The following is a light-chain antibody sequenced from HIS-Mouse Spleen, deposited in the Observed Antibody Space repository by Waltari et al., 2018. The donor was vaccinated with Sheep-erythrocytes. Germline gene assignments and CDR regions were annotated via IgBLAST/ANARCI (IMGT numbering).Light chain of an antibody. V-gene: IGLV2-23*01. Sequence: QSALTQPASVSGSPGQSITISCTATSSDVGSYNLVSWYQQHPGKAPKLRIYEGSKRPSGVSNRFSGYKSGNTASLTISGLQAEDEADYYCCSYAGSSTPWVFGGGTKLTVL. J-gene: IGLJ3*02. CDR3: CSYAGSSTPWV. CDR1: SSDVGSYNL. CDR2: EGS.